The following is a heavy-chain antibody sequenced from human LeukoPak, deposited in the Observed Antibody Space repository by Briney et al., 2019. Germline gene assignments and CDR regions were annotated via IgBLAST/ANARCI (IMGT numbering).Heavy chain of an antibody. J-gene: IGHJ4*02. D-gene: IGHD2-2*02. CDR3: ARKRNVVPAAIGYFDY. CDR1: GGSFSGDY. CDR2: INHSGST. Sequence: SETLSLTCAVYGGSFSGDYWSWIRQRLGKGLEWMGEINHSGSTNYNPSLKSRVTISVDTSKNQFSLKLGSVTAADTAVYYCARKRNVVPAAIGYFDYWGQGTLVTVSS. V-gene: IGHV4-34*01.